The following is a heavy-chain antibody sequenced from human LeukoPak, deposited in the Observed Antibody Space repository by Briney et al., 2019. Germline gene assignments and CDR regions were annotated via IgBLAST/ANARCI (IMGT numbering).Heavy chain of an antibody. V-gene: IGHV3-49*03. Sequence: GGSLRLSCAASGFTFSSYSMSWFRQAPGKGLEWVGFIRSKAYGGTTEYAASVKGRFAISRDDSKSIAYLQMNSLKTEDTAVYYCTRDGGITIRDDYWGQGTLVTVSS. CDR2: IRSKAYGGTT. CDR1: GFTFSSYS. CDR3: TRDGGITIRDDY. D-gene: IGHD3-3*01. J-gene: IGHJ4*02.